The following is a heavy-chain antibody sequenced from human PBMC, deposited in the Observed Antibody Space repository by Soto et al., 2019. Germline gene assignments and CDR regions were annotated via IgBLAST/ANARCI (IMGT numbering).Heavy chain of an antibody. V-gene: IGHV3-23*01. CDR1: GFTFSDYA. J-gene: IGHJ4*02. CDR2: INGGGNSA. Sequence: EVQLLESGGGLVQPGGSLRLSCAASGFTFSDYAMSWVRQAPGQGLEWVSSINGGGNSASYAHCVMGRFTVSRDNSKSTLYLQMNSLRAEDTAIYYCAKDSQGSSGWYYFDFWGQGTLVTGSS. CDR3: AKDSQGSSGWYYFDF. D-gene: IGHD6-19*01.